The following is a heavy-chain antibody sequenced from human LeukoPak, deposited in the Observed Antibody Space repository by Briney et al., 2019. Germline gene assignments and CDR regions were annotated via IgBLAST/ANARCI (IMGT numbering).Heavy chain of an antibody. Sequence: ASLKVSCKASGYTFTSYAMHWVRQAPGQRLEWIGWIDAGNGNTKYSQKFQGRVTITRDTSASTAYMELSSLRSEDTAVYYCARRCSSTSCYKSYFDYWGQGTLVTVSS. V-gene: IGHV1-3*01. CDR1: GYTFTSYA. CDR2: IDAGNGNT. D-gene: IGHD2-2*02. J-gene: IGHJ4*02. CDR3: ARRCSSTSCYKSYFDY.